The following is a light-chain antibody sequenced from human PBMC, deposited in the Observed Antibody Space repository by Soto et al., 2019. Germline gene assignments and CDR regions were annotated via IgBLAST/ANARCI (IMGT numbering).Light chain of an antibody. Sequence: EGVVSQTTATLSLSPGERATPSCRASQSVSSYLAWYQQKPGQAPRLLIYDASNRATGIPDRFSGSGSGTEFTLTISSLQPDDFATYYCQQYNSYSLTFGGGTKVDIK. J-gene: IGKJ4*01. V-gene: IGKV3-11*01. CDR3: QQYNSYSLT. CDR1: QSVSSY. CDR2: DAS.